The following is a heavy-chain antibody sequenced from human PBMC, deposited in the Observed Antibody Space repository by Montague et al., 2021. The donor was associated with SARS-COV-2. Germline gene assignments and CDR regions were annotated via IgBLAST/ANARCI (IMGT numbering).Heavy chain of an antibody. V-gene: IGHV3-21*01. Sequence: SLRLSCAVSGFTFSTYSMNWVRQAPGKGLEWVSSISSSSSYIYYAGSVKGRFTISRDNAKNSLYLQMNSLRAADTAVYYCARQLDTAMVGDSYYYGMDVWGQGTTVTVSS. J-gene: IGHJ6*02. CDR2: ISSSSSYI. CDR3: ARQLDTAMVGDSYYYGMDV. D-gene: IGHD5-18*01. CDR1: GFTFSTYS.